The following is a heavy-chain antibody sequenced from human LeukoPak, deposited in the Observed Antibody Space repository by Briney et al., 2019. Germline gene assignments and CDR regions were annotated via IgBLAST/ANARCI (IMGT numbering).Heavy chain of an antibody. CDR2: INHSGST. CDR1: GGSFSGYY. D-gene: IGHD3-10*01. CDR3: ARRPYGSGRGWFDP. Sequence: SETLSLTCAVYGGSFSGYYWSWVRQPPGKGLEWSGEINHSGSTNYNPSLKSRVTISVDTSKNQFSLKLSSVTAADTAVYYCARRPYGSGRGWFDPWAREPWSPSPQ. V-gene: IGHV4-34*01. J-gene: IGHJ5*02.